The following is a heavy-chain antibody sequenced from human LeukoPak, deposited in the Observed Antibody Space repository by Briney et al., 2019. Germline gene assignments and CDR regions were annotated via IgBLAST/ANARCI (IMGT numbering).Heavy chain of an antibody. CDR1: GFTFSSYG. J-gene: IGHJ4*02. V-gene: IGHV3-30*18. CDR2: ISYDGSNK. Sequence: GGSLRLSCAASGFTFSSYGMHWVRQAPGKGLEWVAVISYDGSNKYYADSVKGRFTISRDNSKSTLYLQMNSLRAEDTAVYYCAKGSSSWYDYFDYWGQGTLVTVSS. D-gene: IGHD6-13*01. CDR3: AKGSSSWYDYFDY.